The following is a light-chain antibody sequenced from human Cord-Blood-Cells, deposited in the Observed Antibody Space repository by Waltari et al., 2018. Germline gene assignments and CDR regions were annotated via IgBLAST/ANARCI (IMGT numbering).Light chain of an antibody. J-gene: IGLJ3*02. Sequence: SALTQPASVSGSPGQSITITCTGTSSDVGGYNYVSWYQQHPGKAPKRMIYEVSKRPSGVSNRFSGSKSGNTSSLTISGLQAEDEADYYCSSCTSSSTLVFGGGTKLTVL. V-gene: IGLV2-14*01. CDR1: SSDVGGYNY. CDR2: EVS. CDR3: SSCTSSSTLV.